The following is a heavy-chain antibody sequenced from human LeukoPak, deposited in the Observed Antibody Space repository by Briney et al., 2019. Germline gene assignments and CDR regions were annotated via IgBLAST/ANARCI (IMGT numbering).Heavy chain of an antibody. CDR1: GFTVSSNY. V-gene: IGHV3-53*01. CDR2: IYSGGST. D-gene: IGHD2-2*01. J-gene: IGHJ5*02. CDR3: ARLFKVVPAAIHT. Sequence: TGGSLRLSCAASGFTVSSNYMSWVRQAPGKGQERVSVIYSGGSTYYADYEKGRVTISRHNYTNTLYLQMNSLRAEDTAVYYCARLFKVVPAAIHTWGQGTLVTVSS.